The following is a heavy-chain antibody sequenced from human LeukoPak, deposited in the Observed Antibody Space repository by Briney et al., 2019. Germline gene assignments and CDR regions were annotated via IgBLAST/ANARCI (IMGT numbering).Heavy chain of an antibody. CDR1: GYTFTGYY. Sequence: ASVKVSCKASGYTFTGYYMHWVRQAPGQGLEWMGIINPSGGSTSYAQKFQGRVTMTRDTSTSTVYMELSSLRSEDTAVYYCARDTSVSGAAALKHDAFDIWGQGTMVTVSS. V-gene: IGHV1-46*01. CDR2: INPSGGST. D-gene: IGHD6-13*01. J-gene: IGHJ3*02. CDR3: ARDTSVSGAAALKHDAFDI.